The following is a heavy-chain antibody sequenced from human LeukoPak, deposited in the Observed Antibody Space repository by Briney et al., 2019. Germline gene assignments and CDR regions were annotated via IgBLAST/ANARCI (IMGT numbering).Heavy chain of an antibody. CDR3: ARDPFYDILTGYYTGY. V-gene: IGHV4-4*07. CDR1: GGSISSYY. Sequence: SETLSLTCTVSGGSISSYYWSWIRQPAGKGLEWIGRIYTSGSTNYNPSLKSRVTMSVDTSKNQFSLKLSSVTAADTAVYYCARDPFYDILTGYYTGYWGQGTLVTVPS. D-gene: IGHD3-9*01. J-gene: IGHJ4*02. CDR2: IYTSGST.